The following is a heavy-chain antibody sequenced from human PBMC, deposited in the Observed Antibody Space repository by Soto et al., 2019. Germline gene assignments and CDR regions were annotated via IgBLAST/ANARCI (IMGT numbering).Heavy chain of an antibody. CDR2: ISRSGST. J-gene: IGHJ4*01. CDR1: GDSISGTNYF. V-gene: IGHV4-39*07. CDR3: ARGRTAALIETRLFRVLFDL. Sequence: SETLSLTCSVSGDSISGTNYFWGWIRQPPGKGLEWIGEISRSGSTNYDPSLKSRVTMSMDTSRNQVSLKLSSVTDADTAAYYCARGRTAALIETRLFRVLFDLWGHGNLVTVSS. D-gene: IGHD2-15*01.